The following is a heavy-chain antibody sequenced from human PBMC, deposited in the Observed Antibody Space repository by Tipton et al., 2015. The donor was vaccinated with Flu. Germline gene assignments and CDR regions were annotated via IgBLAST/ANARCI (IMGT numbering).Heavy chain of an antibody. D-gene: IGHD5-24*01. J-gene: IGHJ4*01. V-gene: IGHV4-59*08. CDR3: ARSRWLPIADFFDS. Sequence: TLSLICSVSGGSISGYYWSWIRQPPGKGLEWIGSIHHSGSTNYNPSLKSRVSISVDTAKNQFSLNLRSVTAADTAFYYCARSRWLPIADFFDSWGHGTLVTVSA. CDR1: GGSISGYY. CDR2: IHHSGST.